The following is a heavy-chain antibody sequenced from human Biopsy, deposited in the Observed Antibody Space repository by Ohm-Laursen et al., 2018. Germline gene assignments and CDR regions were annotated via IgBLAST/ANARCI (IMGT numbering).Heavy chain of an antibody. D-gene: IGHD3-22*01. CDR3: ARELMEYYDSSGYFDH. CDR1: GGSIDFNY. J-gene: IGHJ4*02. V-gene: IGHV4-4*07. Sequence: SETLSLTCTVSGGSIDFNYWTWIRQPPDKGLEWIGRINHTGVTHYNPSLESRVTMSLDTSKKLFSLKLSSVTAADTAMYYCARELMEYYDSSGYFDHWGQGSLVTVSS. CDR2: INHTGVT.